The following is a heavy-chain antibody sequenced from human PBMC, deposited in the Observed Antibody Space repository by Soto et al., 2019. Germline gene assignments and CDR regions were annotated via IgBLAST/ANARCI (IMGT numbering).Heavy chain of an antibody. CDR2: ISYSGRT. J-gene: IGHJ5*02. D-gene: IGHD6-19*01. Sequence: LSLTCTVSGVSISTYCWSWIRQLPGKGLEWIGYISYSGRTNYNPSLKSRVTISVDTSKNHFSLGLMSVTAADTAVYYCARGNRQKWLGDNWFDPWGQGTLVTVSS. CDR1: GVSISTYC. V-gene: IGHV4-59*01. CDR3: ARGNRQKWLGDNWFDP.